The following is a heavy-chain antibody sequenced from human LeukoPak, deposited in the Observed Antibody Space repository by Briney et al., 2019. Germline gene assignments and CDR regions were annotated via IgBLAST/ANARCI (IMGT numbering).Heavy chain of an antibody. D-gene: IGHD6-19*01. Sequence: ASVKVSCKASGYTFSGYYMHWVRQAPGQGLEWMGWINPNSGGTDYAQKFRGRVTMTRDTSISTAYMELSRLRPDDTAVYYCASFDDVQWLERGGHDAFDIWGQGTMVTVSS. V-gene: IGHV1-2*02. CDR2: INPNSGGT. J-gene: IGHJ3*02. CDR1: GYTFSGYY. CDR3: ASFDDVQWLERGGHDAFDI.